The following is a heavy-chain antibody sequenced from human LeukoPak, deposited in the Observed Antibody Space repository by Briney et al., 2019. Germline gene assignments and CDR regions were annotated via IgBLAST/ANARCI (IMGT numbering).Heavy chain of an antibody. V-gene: IGHV3-30*02. D-gene: IGHD2-2*01. CDR1: GFTFSSYG. CDR3: AKVHCSSTSCYADFFDY. J-gene: IGHJ4*02. CDR2: IRYDGSNK. Sequence: GGSLGLSCAASGFTFSSYGMHWVRQAPGKGLEWVAFIRYDGSNKYYADSVKGRFTISRDNSKNTLYLQMNSLRAEDTAVYYCAKVHCSSTSCYADFFDYWGQGTLVTVSS.